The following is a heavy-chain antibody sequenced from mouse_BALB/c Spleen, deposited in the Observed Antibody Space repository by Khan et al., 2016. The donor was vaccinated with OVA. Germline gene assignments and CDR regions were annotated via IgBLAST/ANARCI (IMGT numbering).Heavy chain of an antibody. D-gene: IGHD1-1*01. CDR1: GISITSGNYR. CDR2: IYYSGTV. CDR3: ARDYGSLYWFFDV. J-gene: IGHJ1*01. Sequence: EVQLVESGPGLVKPSQTVSLTCTVTGISITSGNYRWSWIRQFPGNKLEWIGNIYYSGTVTYHPSLTSRTTITRDTSKNQFFLEMNSLTAEDTATYYGARDYGSLYWFFDVWGAGTTVTVSS. V-gene: IGHV3-5*02.